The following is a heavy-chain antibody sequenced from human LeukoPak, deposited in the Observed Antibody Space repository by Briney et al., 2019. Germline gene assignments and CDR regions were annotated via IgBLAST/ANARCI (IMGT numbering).Heavy chain of an antibody. D-gene: IGHD5-24*01. CDR3: ARHPVIWPQYPS. V-gene: IGHV4-39*01. Sequence: SETLSLTCTVSGGSISSSNYYWGWIRQPPGKGLEWIGSIYYSGSTYYNPSLKSRVPISVDTSKNQFPLKLSSVTAADTAVYYCARHPVIWPQYPSWGQGTLVTVSS. CDR1: GGSISSSNYY. CDR2: IYYSGST. J-gene: IGHJ5*02.